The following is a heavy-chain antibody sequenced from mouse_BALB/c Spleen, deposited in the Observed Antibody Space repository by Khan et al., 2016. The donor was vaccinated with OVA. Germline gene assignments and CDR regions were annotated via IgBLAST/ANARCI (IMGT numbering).Heavy chain of an antibody. D-gene: IGHD2-4*01. CDR1: GFSLSNYS. Sequence: VQLKQSGPGLVQPSQSLSITCTVSGFSLSNYSVHWVRQSPGKGLEWLGVIWSAGSTDYNAAFISRLTISKDNSRSQAFFKMNSLQPNDTAIYYCARRGYDYGRGALFAYWGQGTLVTVSA. CDR2: IWSAGST. J-gene: IGHJ3*01. CDR3: ARRGYDYGRGALFAY. V-gene: IGHV2-2*02.